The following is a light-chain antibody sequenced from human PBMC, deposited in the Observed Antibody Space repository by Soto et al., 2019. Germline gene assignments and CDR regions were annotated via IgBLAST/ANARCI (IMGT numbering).Light chain of an antibody. CDR1: QSVSSSY. V-gene: IGKV3-20*01. CDR2: GAS. Sequence: EIVLTQSPATLSLSRGERATISCSASQSVSSSYLAWYQQKPGQAPRLLIYGASSRATGIPDRFSGSGSGTDFTLTISRLEPEDFSVYYCQQYGSSRTFGQGTKVDIK. J-gene: IGKJ1*01. CDR3: QQYGSSRT.